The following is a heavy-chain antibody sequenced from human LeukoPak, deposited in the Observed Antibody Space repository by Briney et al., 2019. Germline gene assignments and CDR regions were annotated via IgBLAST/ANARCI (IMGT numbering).Heavy chain of an antibody. CDR3: ARDYDSSGYNWFDP. CDR1: GYTFTSYG. V-gene: IGHV1-69*04. CDR2: IIPILGIA. D-gene: IGHD3-22*01. J-gene: IGHJ5*02. Sequence: SVKVSCKASGYTFTSYGISWVRQAPGQGLEWMGRIIPILGIANYAQKFQGRVTITADKSTSTAYMELSSLRSEDTAVYYCARDYDSSGYNWFDPWGQGTLVTVSS.